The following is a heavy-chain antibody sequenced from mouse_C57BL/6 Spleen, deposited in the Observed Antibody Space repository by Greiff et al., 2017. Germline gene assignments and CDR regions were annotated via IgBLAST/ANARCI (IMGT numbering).Heavy chain of an antibody. CDR1: GFNIKNTY. CDR3: ALIPVITTVVADWYFDV. V-gene: IGHV14-3*01. CDR2: IDPANGNT. D-gene: IGHD1-1*01. J-gene: IGHJ1*03. Sequence: EVQLQQSVAELVRPGASVKLSCTASGFNIKNTYMHWVKQRPEQGLEWIGRIDPANGNTKYDPKFQGKATITADTSSNTAYLQLSSLTSEDTAIYYCALIPVITTVVADWYFDVWGTGTTVTVSS.